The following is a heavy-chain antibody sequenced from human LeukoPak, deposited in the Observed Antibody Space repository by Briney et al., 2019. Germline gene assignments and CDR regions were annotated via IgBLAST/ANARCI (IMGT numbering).Heavy chain of an antibody. Sequence: SVKVSCKASGGTFSSYAISWVRQAPGQGLEWMGGIIPIFGTANYAQKSQGRVTITADKSTSTAYMELSSLRPEDTAVYYCARSPMVRGVITPNFDYWGQGTLVTVSS. CDR1: GGTFSSYA. CDR2: IIPIFGTA. CDR3: ARSPMVRGVITPNFDY. V-gene: IGHV1-69*06. D-gene: IGHD3-10*01. J-gene: IGHJ4*02.